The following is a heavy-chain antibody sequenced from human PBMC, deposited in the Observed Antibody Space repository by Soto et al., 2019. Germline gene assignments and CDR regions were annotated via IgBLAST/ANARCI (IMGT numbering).Heavy chain of an antibody. Sequence: QVQLQESGPGLVKPSQTLSLTCTVSGGSISSGGYYWSWIRQHPGKGLEWIGYIYYSGSTYYNPSLKSRVTISVDTSKNQVSLKLSAVTAADTAVYYCARGTYYYDSSGLYNWFDPWGQGTLVTVSS. CDR2: IYYSGST. CDR3: ARGTYYYDSSGLYNWFDP. D-gene: IGHD3-22*01. J-gene: IGHJ5*02. V-gene: IGHV4-31*03. CDR1: GGSISSGGYY.